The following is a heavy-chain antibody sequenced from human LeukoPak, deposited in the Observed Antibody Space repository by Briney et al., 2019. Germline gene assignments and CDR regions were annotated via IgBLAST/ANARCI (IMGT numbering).Heavy chain of an antibody. CDR2: MNPNTDKT. V-gene: IGHV1-8*01. Sequence: ASVKVSCKASGYTFTSYDINWVRQAPGQGLEWMGRMNPNTDKTDFAQKFQDRVSMTRNTSVSTAYMELNSLRSEDTAVYYCARAFKKGSELYYFDFWGQGTLVTVSS. D-gene: IGHD1-1*01. CDR3: ARAFKKGSELYYFDF. J-gene: IGHJ4*02. CDR1: GYTFTSYD.